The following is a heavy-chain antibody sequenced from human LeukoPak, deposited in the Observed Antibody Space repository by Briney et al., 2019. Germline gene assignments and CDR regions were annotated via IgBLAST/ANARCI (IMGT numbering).Heavy chain of an antibody. CDR3: AKGYGSSWYLYFFDY. Sequence: GGSLRLSCAASGFTFDDYVMHWVRQAPGKGLEWVSGISNSGGSTYYADSVKGRFTISRDNSKNTLYLQMNSLRAEDTALYYCAKGYGSSWYLYFFDYWGQGTLVTVSS. J-gene: IGHJ4*02. V-gene: IGHV3-23*01. CDR2: ISNSGGST. CDR1: GFTFDDYV. D-gene: IGHD6-13*01.